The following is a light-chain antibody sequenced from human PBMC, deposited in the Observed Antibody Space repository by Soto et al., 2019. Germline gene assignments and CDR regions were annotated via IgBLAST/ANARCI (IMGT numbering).Light chain of an antibody. CDR1: GSDVGAYNY. CDR3: SSYAGSNNVV. J-gene: IGLJ2*01. V-gene: IGLV2-8*01. Sequence: QSVLTQPPSASGSPGQSVTISCTGTGSDVGAYNYVSWYQQHPGKAPKLMIYEVSKRPSGVPDRFSGSKSGNTASLTVSGLQAEYEADYYCSSYAGSNNVVFGGGTKLTVL. CDR2: EVS.